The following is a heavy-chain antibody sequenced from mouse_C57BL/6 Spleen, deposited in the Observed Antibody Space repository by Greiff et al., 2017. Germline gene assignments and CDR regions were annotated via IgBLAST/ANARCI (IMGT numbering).Heavy chain of an antibody. CDR3: ARSGDYEAWFAY. J-gene: IGHJ3*01. Sequence: EVQLQESGPELVKPGDSVKISCKASGYSFTGYFMNWVMQSHGKSLEWIGRINPYNGDTFYNQKFKGTATLTVDKSSSTAHMELRSLTSEDSAVYYCARSGDYEAWFAYWGQGTLVTVSA. CDR2: INPYNGDT. CDR1: GYSFTGYF. D-gene: IGHD2-4*01. V-gene: IGHV1-20*01.